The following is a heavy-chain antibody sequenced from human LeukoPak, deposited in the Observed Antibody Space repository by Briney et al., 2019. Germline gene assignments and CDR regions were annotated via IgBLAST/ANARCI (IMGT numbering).Heavy chain of an antibody. V-gene: IGHV3-53*01. Sequence: GGSLRLSCSASGFTVSSNYMSWVRQAPGKGLEWVSVIYSGGSTYYADSVKGRFTISRDNSKNTLYLQMNSLRAEDTAVYYCARDYREWFPMGAYYYYYMDVWGKGTTVTVSS. CDR1: GFTVSSNY. D-gene: IGHD3-3*01. J-gene: IGHJ6*03. CDR3: ARDYREWFPMGAYYYYYMDV. CDR2: IYSGGST.